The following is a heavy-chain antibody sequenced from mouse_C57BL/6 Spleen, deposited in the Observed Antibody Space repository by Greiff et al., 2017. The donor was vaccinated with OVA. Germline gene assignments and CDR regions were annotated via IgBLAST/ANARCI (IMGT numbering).Heavy chain of an antibody. CDR3: TTSPYAMDY. Sequence: VQLQQSGAELVRPGASVKLSCTASGFNIKDDYMHWVKQRPEQGLEWIGWIDPENGDTEYASKFQGKATIPADTSSNTAYLQLSSLTSEDTAVYYCTTSPYAMDYWGQGTSVTVSS. CDR1: GFNIKDDY. V-gene: IGHV14-4*01. J-gene: IGHJ4*01. CDR2: IDPENGDT.